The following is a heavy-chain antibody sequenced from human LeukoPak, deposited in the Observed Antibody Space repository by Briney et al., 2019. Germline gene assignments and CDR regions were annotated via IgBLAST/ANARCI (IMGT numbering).Heavy chain of an antibody. CDR2: INQDGSEK. Sequence: PGGSLRLSCAASGFTFSIYWMSWVRQAPGKGLDWVANINQDGSEKYYVDSVKGRFTISRDNVKNSLYLQMNSLRAEDTAVYYCARSRITMVRGERYNWFDPWGQGTLVTVSS. D-gene: IGHD3-10*01. V-gene: IGHV3-7*01. J-gene: IGHJ5*02. CDR3: ARSRITMVRGERYNWFDP. CDR1: GFTFSIYW.